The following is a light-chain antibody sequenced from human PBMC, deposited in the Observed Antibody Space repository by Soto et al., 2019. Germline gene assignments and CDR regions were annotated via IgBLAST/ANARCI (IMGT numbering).Light chain of an antibody. Sequence: QSVLTQPASASGSPGRSITISCLGPSTEVRSYNLVSWYQQHPGKAPKLMIYAVSNRPSGVSNRFSGSKPVHTASLTISGLQAEDEADYCCCSCAGSSTFYVSGTGTKVTVL. CDR1: STEVRSYNL. CDR2: AVS. V-gene: IGLV2-23*02. J-gene: IGLJ1*01. CDR3: CSCAGSSTFYV.